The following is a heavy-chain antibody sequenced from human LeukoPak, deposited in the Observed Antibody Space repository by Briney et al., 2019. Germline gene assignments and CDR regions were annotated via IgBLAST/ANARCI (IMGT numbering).Heavy chain of an antibody. CDR1: GDSMSSSSYY. J-gene: IGHJ3*01. CDR3: ARPSPTVTPRAFDV. Sequence: SETLSLTCTVSGDSMSSSSYYWTWIRQPPGKGLEWIGNIYYSGTTYYNPSFESRVTISVDTSKSRFSLKLGSVTAADTAVYYCARPSPTVTPRAFDVWGQGTMVTVSS. V-gene: IGHV4-39*01. CDR2: IYYSGTT. D-gene: IGHD4-17*01.